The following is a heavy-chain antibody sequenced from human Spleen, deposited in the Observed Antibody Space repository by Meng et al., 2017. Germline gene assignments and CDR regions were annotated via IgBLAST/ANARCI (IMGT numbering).Heavy chain of an antibody. CDR3: ARDEDISAAGKLFGDY. D-gene: IGHD6-25*01. Sequence: QVQLGQSGAEVKKPGATVKVSCKPSGYNFPDSYIHWVRRAPGQGLEWMGRINSKSGDTHYAQKFQARVTMTGDTSISTAYMELSGLRSDDTAMYYCARDEDISAAGKLFGDYWGQGTLVTVSS. V-gene: IGHV1-2*06. CDR1: GYNFPDSY. J-gene: IGHJ4*02. CDR2: INSKSGDT.